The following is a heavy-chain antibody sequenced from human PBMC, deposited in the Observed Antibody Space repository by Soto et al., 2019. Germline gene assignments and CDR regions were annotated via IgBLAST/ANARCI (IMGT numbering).Heavy chain of an antibody. V-gene: IGHV3-30*03. CDR1: GFTFSSYG. J-gene: IGHJ6*02. CDR3: ARRTPRPTVRKQYYYYGMDV. CDR2: ISYDGGSK. D-gene: IGHD4-4*01. Sequence: GSLRLSCAASGFTFSSYGVHWVRQAPGKGLEWVAVISYDGGSKYYADSVKGRFTFSSDNSKNTLYLQMNSLRAEDTAVYYCARRTPRPTVRKQYYYYGMDVWGQGTTVTVSS.